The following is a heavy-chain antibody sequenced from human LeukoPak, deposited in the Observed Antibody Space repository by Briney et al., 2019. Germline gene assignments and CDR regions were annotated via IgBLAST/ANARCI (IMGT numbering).Heavy chain of an antibody. J-gene: IGHJ6*04. CDR1: GFTFNRYS. Sequence: GGSLRLSCAASGFTFNRYSMNWVRQAPGKGLEWVSYISSSSNTMYADSVKGRFTISRDNAKNSLYLQMNSLRAEDTAVYYCAELGITMIGGVWGKGTTVTISS. CDR3: AELGITMIGGV. CDR2: ISSSSNTM. V-gene: IGHV3-48*01. D-gene: IGHD3-10*02.